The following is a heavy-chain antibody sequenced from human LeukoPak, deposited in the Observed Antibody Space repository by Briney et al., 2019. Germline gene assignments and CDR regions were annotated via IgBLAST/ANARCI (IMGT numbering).Heavy chain of an antibody. V-gene: IGHV1-2*02. CDR1: GYTFTGYY. CDR2: INPNSGGT. D-gene: IGHD6-13*01. CDR3: ARASVAAAGTPFDY. J-gene: IGHJ4*02. Sequence: ASVKVSCKASGYTFTGYYMHWVRQAPGQGLEWMGWINPNSGGTNYAQKFQGRVTMTKDTSISTAYMELSRLRSDDTAVYYCARASVAAAGTPFDYWGQGTLVTVSS.